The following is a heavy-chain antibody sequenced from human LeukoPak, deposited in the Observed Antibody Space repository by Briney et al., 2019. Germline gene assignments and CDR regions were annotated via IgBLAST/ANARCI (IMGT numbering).Heavy chain of an antibody. D-gene: IGHD6-13*01. V-gene: IGHV3-30-3*01. J-gene: IGHJ4*02. CDR1: GFTFSSYA. Sequence: GGSLRLSCAASGFTFSSYAMHWVRQAPGKGLEWVAVISYDGSNKYYADSVKGRFTISRDNSKNTLYLQMNSLRAEDTAVYYCARDEFTAAAGTIIGTLWGQGTLVTVTS. CDR3: ARDEFTAAAGTIIGTL. CDR2: ISYDGSNK.